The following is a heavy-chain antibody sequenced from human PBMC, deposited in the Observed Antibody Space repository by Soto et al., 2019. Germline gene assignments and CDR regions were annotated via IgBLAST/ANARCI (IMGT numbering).Heavy chain of an antibody. Sequence: QVQLVESGGGVVQPGRSLRLSCAASGFTFSSYAMHWVRQAPGKGLEWVAVISYAGSNKYYADSVKGRFTISRDNSKNXXYLQMNSLRAEDTAVYYCARERYCSGGSCYYGMDVWGQGTTVTVSS. D-gene: IGHD2-15*01. CDR2: ISYAGSNK. J-gene: IGHJ6*02. CDR3: ARERYCSGGSCYYGMDV. V-gene: IGHV3-30-3*01. CDR1: GFTFSSYA.